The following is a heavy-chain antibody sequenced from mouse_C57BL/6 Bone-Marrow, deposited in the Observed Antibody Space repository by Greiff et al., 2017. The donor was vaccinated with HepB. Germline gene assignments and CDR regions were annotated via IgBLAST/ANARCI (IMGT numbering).Heavy chain of an antibody. D-gene: IGHD1-1*01. CDR3: ARRGYYGGFAY. J-gene: IGHJ3*01. Sequence: LVESGAELARPGASVKLSCKASGYTFTSYGISWVKQRTGQGLEWIGEIYPRSGNTYYNEKFKGKATLTADKSSSTAYMELRSLTSEDSAVYFCARRGYYGGFAYWGQGTLVTVSA. V-gene: IGHV1-81*01. CDR1: GYTFTSYG. CDR2: IYPRSGNT.